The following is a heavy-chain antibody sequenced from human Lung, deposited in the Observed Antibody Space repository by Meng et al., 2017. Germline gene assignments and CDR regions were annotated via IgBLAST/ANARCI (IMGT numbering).Heavy chain of an antibody. Sequence: QVYPVQSGAEVKKPGASVKVSCKSSDYTFTGYGVSGVRQAPGQGLEWMAWLGAHDGDRSHAPRFQGRVTVTADRLTATSFMELRNLRYDDTAVYYCARGTPGRSYSDFWGQGTLVTVSS. CDR2: LGAHDGDR. CDR1: DYTFTGYG. V-gene: IGHV1-18*04. J-gene: IGHJ4*02. D-gene: IGHD3-10*01. CDR3: ARGTPGRSYSDF.